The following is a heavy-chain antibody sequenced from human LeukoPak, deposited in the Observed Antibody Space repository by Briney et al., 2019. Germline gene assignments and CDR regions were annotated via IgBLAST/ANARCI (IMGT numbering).Heavy chain of an antibody. J-gene: IGHJ4*02. CDR1: GFTFSSYA. V-gene: IGHV3-30-3*01. CDR3: ARDGPTVTTLSGFDY. CDR2: ISYDGSNK. Sequence: GGSLRLSCAAPGFTFSSYAMSWVRQAPGKGLEWVAVISYDGSNKYYADSVKGRFTISRDNSKNTLYLQMNSLRAEDTAVYYCARDGPTVTTLSGFDYWGQGTLVTVSS. D-gene: IGHD4-17*01.